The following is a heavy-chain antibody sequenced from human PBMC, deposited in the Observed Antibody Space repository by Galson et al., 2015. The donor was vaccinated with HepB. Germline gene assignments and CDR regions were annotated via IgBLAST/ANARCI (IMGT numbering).Heavy chain of an antibody. J-gene: IGHJ4*02. CDR3: TQVITVTTY. Sequence: SLRLSCAASGFTFSRYAMHWVRQAPGKGLEWVAVISYDGSNKYYADSVKGRLTISRDNSKNTLYLQMNSLRAEDTAVYYCTQVITVTTYWGQGTLVTVSS. D-gene: IGHD4-17*01. V-gene: IGHV3-30-3*01. CDR1: GFTFSRYA. CDR2: ISYDGSNK.